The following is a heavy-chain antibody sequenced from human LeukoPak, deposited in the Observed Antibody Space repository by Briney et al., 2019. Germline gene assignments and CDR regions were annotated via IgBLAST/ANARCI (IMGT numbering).Heavy chain of an antibody. J-gene: IGHJ1*01. Sequence: GGSLRLSCAASGFTFSMYWMHWVRQAPGKGLEWVSAISGSGGSTYYADSVKGRFTISRDNSKNTLYLQMNSLRAEDTAVYYCAKDVEQQLQYFQHWGQGTLVTVSS. CDR3: AKDVEQQLQYFQH. CDR1: GFTFSMYW. D-gene: IGHD6-13*01. CDR2: ISGSGGST. V-gene: IGHV3-23*01.